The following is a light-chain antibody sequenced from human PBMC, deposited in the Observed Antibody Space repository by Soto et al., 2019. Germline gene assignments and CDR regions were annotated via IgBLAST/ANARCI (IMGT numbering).Light chain of an antibody. V-gene: IGKV3-20*01. CDR1: QSVSSSY. Sequence: EIVLTQSPGTLSLSPGERATLSCRASQSVSSSYLAWYQQKPGQAPRLLIYGASTRATGIPDTFSGSGSGTDFTLTISRLEPEDFAVYYCQQYGSSRWTFVQGTKVEIK. J-gene: IGKJ1*01. CDR2: GAS. CDR3: QQYGSSRWT.